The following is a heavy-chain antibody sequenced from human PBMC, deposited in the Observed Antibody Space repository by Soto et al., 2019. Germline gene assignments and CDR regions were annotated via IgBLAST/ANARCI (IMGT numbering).Heavy chain of an antibody. V-gene: IGHV1-8*01. J-gene: IGHJ5*02. CDR2: MNPTNGNA. CDR3: ARAVGIAVTGLDL. CDR1: GYNFPSFN. Sequence: QERLVQSGAELRRPGASVKISCRASGYNFPSFNVNWVRQASGQGPEWLGWMNPTNGNAAFARDCQGRVTMTRDLSTDTAYLELGGLSSGDTAIYYCARAVGIAVTGLDLWGPGTLVTVS. D-gene: IGHD6-19*01.